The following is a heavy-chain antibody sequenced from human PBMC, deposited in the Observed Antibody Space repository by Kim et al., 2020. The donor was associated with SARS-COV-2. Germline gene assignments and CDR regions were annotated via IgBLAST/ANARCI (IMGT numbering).Heavy chain of an antibody. V-gene: IGHV4-39*07. Sequence: NPSLKRRVTISVDTSKNQFSLKLSSVTAADTAVYYCARVLVVGSGVYFDYWGQGTLVTVSS. J-gene: IGHJ4*02. D-gene: IGHD2-15*01. CDR3: ARVLVVGSGVYFDY.